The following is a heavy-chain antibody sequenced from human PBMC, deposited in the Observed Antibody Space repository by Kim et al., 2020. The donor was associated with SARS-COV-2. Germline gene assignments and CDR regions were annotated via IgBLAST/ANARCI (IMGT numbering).Heavy chain of an antibody. Sequence: ASVKVSCKASGYTFTGYYMHWVRQAPGQGLEWMGWINPNSGGTNYAQKFQGRVTRTRDTSISTAYMELSRLRSDDTTVYYCALSGSYGAYNWFDPWGQGTLVTVS. D-gene: IGHD1-26*01. J-gene: IGHJ5*02. CDR1: GYTFTGYY. V-gene: IGHV1-2*02. CDR3: ALSGSYGAYNWFDP. CDR2: INPNSGGT.